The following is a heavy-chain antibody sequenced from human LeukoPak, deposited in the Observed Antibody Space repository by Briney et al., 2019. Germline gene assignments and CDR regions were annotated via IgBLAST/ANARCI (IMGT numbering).Heavy chain of an antibody. D-gene: IGHD5-12*01. J-gene: IGHJ4*02. CDR1: GGTFISYA. V-gene: IGHV1-69*05. Sequence: ASVKVSCKASGGTFISYAMSWVRQAPGQGLEWMGTITPIFGTANYAQKFQGRVTITTDESTSTAYMELSSLRSEDTAVYYCARDREATLGYWGQGTLVTVSS. CDR2: ITPIFGTA. CDR3: ARDREATLGY.